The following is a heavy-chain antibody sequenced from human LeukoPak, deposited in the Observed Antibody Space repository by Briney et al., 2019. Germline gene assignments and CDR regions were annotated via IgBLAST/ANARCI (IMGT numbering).Heavy chain of an antibody. Sequence: ASVKVSCKASGGTFSSYAISWVRQAPGQGLEWMGGIIPIFGTANYAQKFQGRVTITADESTSTAYMELSSLRSEDTAVYYCARTPYYYDSSGYYDYWGQGTLVTISS. CDR1: GGTFSSYA. CDR2: IIPIFGTA. D-gene: IGHD3-22*01. CDR3: ARTPYYYDSSGYYDY. V-gene: IGHV1-69*13. J-gene: IGHJ4*02.